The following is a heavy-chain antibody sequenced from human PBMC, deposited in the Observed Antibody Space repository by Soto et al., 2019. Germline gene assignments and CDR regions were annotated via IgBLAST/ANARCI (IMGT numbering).Heavy chain of an antibody. Sequence: QVQLVESGGGLVKPGGSLRLSCAASGFPFSNYYMTWIRQAPGKGLEWLSYIGTSANTIYYADSVKGRFTISRDNAKNSHYLQIDNLRAEDTAVYYCAGDHVDGYSYGSFGYWGQGALVSVSS. J-gene: IGHJ4*02. V-gene: IGHV3-11*01. CDR1: GFPFSNYY. D-gene: IGHD5-18*01. CDR3: AGDHVDGYSYGSFGY. CDR2: IGTSANTI.